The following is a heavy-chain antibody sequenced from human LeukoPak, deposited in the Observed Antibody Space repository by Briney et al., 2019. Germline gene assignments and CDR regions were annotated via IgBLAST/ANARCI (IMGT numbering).Heavy chain of an antibody. CDR3: ARVMHWDTVMARGRGMDV. Sequence: SSVKVSCKASGGTFSSYAISWVRQAPGQGLEWMGGTIPIFGTANYAQKFQGRVTITADESTSTAYMELSSLRSDDTAVYYCARVMHWDTVMARGRGMDVWGQGTTVTVSS. J-gene: IGHJ6*02. D-gene: IGHD5-18*01. V-gene: IGHV1-69*01. CDR1: GGTFSSYA. CDR2: TIPIFGTA.